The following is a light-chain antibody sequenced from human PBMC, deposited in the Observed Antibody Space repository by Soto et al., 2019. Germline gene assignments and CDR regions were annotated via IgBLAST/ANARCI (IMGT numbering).Light chain of an antibody. J-gene: IGKJ4*01. Sequence: EIVLTQSRGTLSLSPGERATLSCRASQSVSSSYLAWYQQKPGQAPRLLIYGASSRATGIPDRFSGSGSGTDFTLTISRLEPEDFAVYYCQQYGSSSTLTFGGGTKVEIK. CDR2: GAS. CDR1: QSVSSSY. CDR3: QQYGSSSTLT. V-gene: IGKV3-20*01.